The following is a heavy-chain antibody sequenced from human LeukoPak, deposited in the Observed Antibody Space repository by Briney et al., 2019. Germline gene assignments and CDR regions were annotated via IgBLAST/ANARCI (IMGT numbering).Heavy chain of an antibody. Sequence: GGSLRLSCAASGFTFSSYAMHWVRQAPGKGLEWVAVISYDGSNKYYADSVKGRFTISRDNSKNTLYLQMNSLRAEDTAVYYCAREIYCSSTSCEYYYYYYGMDVWGKGPTVTVPS. CDR3: AREIYCSSTSCEYYYYYYGMDV. CDR2: ISYDGSNK. D-gene: IGHD2-2*01. CDR1: GFTFSSYA. V-gene: IGHV3-30*04. J-gene: IGHJ6*04.